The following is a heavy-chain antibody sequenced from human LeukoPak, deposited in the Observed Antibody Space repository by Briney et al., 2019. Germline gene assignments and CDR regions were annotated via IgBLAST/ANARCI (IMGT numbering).Heavy chain of an antibody. CDR3: ARVRNGDYVWYYYGMDV. J-gene: IGHJ6*02. V-gene: IGHV1-46*01. CDR2: INTSGGST. D-gene: IGHD4-17*01. Sequence: GASVKVSCKASGYTFTIYYMHSVRQAPGQALEWMGIINTSGGSTSYAQKFQGRVTITADESTSTAYMELSSLRSEDTAVYYCARVRNGDYVWYYYGMDVWGQGTTVTVSS. CDR1: GYTFTIYY.